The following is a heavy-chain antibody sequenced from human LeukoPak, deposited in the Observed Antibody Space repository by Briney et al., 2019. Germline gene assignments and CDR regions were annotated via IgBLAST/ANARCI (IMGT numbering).Heavy chain of an antibody. J-gene: IGHJ6*03. CDR2: IHPSGGST. Sequence: GASVKVSCKASGYTFTSYYMHWVRQAPGQGLAWMGIIHPSGGSTSYAQKLQGRVTMTRDMSTSTVYMELSSLRSEDTAVYYCARDFWSGYSPQDYYYYYMDVWGKGTTVTVSS. CDR3: ARDFWSGYSPQDYYYYYMDV. V-gene: IGHV1-46*01. CDR1: GYTFTSYY. D-gene: IGHD3-3*01.